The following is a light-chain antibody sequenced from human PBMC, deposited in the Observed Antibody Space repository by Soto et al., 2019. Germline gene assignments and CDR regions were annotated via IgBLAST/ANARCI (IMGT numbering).Light chain of an antibody. Sequence: EIVLTQSPGTLSLSPGARATLSCRASQSVSNNYLAWYQQKPGQAPRLLIYGASNRATGIPDRFSGSGSGTDFTLTISSLQPDDSATYYCQQYNTFWTFGQGTKVDIK. J-gene: IGKJ1*01. V-gene: IGKV3-20*01. CDR2: GAS. CDR3: QQYNTFWT. CDR1: QSVSNNY.